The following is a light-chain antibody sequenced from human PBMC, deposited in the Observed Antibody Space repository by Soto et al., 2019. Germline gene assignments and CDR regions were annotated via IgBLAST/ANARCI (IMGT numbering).Light chain of an antibody. CDR3: QTWDTGVV. J-gene: IGLJ3*02. V-gene: IGLV4-69*01. CDR2: LNSDGSH. Sequence: QPVLTQSPSASASLGASVKLTCTLSSGHSSYTIAWHQQQPEKGPRYLMKLNSDGSHTKGDGIPDRFSGSSSGAERYLTISSLQSEDEADYYCQTWDTGVVFGGGTKLTVL. CDR1: SGHSSYT.